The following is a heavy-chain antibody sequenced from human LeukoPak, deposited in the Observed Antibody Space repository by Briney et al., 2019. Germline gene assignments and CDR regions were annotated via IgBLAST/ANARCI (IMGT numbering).Heavy chain of an antibody. V-gene: IGHV3-23*01. CDR1: GFTFSNYA. D-gene: IGHD1-26*01. CDR2: ISASGGDT. CDR3: AKDGWNYSGSYSRLDY. Sequence: GGSLRLSCAASGFTFSNYAMNWVRQAPGKGLECVSAISASGGDTYYAGSVKGRFTISRDNSKSTLYLQMNSLRAEDTALYYCAKDGWNYSGSYSRLDYWGQGTLVTVSS. J-gene: IGHJ4*02.